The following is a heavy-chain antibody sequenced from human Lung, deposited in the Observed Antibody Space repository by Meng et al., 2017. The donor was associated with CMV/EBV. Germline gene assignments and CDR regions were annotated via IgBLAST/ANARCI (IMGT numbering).Heavy chain of an antibody. CDR3: AREGLDVGGKYNSFDP. J-gene: IGHJ5*02. Sequence: SXSLSLXCTVSGCSISSSSYFWGWIRQPPGKGLEWIGSIYHNGKTYYNPSLKSRVSITVDTSKYQFSLRLTSVTAADKAVYYCAREGLDVGGKYNSFDPWGQGXLVTVSS. V-gene: IGHV4-39*07. CDR2: IYHNGKT. CDR1: GCSISSSSYF. D-gene: IGHD4-23*01.